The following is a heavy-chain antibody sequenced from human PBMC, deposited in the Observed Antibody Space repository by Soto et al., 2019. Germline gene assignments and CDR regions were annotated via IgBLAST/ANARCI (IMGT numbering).Heavy chain of an antibody. Sequence: GALRRSCAASGFTFSSYAMHWVRQAPGKGQEWVAVISYDGSNKYYADSVKGRFTISRDNSTNTLYLHMNSLRAEDTAVYYCARDRAIVVVPAPFEGIAPWGQGT. CDR3: ARDRAIVVVPAPFEGIAP. D-gene: IGHD2-2*01. J-gene: IGHJ5*02. CDR1: GFTFSSYA. CDR2: ISYDGSNK. V-gene: IGHV3-30-3*01.